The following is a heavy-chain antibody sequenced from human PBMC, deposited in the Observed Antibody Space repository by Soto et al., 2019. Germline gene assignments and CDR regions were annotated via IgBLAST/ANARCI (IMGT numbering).Heavy chain of an antibody. CDR2: IYSGGST. V-gene: IGHV3-66*01. Sequence: PGGSLRLSCAASGFTVSSNYMSWVRQAPGKGLEWVSVIYSGGSTYYADSVKGRFTISRDNSKNTLYLQMNSLRAEDTAVYYCARAWARDYDPTRPFDYWGQGTLVTVSS. D-gene: IGHD4-17*01. CDR1: GFTVSSNY. CDR3: ARAWARDYDPTRPFDY. J-gene: IGHJ4*02.